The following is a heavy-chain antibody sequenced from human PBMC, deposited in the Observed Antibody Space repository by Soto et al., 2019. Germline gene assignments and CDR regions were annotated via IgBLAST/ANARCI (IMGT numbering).Heavy chain of an antibody. D-gene: IGHD2-2*01. CDR1: GGSISCINNHFSNHY. Sequence: TLSLTCTVSGGSISCINNHFSNHYCSWIRLSAGKGLEWIGCISNIGFTRYNPSLKSRVSISVDTSKNQFSLKLTSVTAADTAVYYCARAGCSSTSCYRYYYGMDVWGQGTTVT. CDR2: ISNIGFT. V-gene: IGHV4-61*02. J-gene: IGHJ6*02. CDR3: ARAGCSSTSCYRYYYGMDV.